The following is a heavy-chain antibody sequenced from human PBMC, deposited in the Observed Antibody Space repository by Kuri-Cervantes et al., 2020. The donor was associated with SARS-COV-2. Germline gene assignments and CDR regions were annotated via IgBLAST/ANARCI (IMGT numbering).Heavy chain of an antibody. CDR2: ISGSGGST. CDR3: QTQYYYDSSGYHPAGESYYMDV. J-gene: IGHJ6*03. CDR1: GFTFSSYA. D-gene: IGHD3-22*01. Sequence: LSLTCAASGFTFSSYAMSWVRQAPGEGLEWVSAISGSGGSTYYADSVKGRFTISRDNSKNTLYLQMNSLRAEDTAVYYCQTQYYYDSSGYHPAGESYYMDVWGKGTTVTVSS. V-gene: IGHV3-23*01.